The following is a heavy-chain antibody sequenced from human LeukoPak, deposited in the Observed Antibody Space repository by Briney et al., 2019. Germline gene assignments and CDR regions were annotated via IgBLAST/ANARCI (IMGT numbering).Heavy chain of an antibody. CDR3: ARATGSYGSLDM. CDR2: ISSSGRTI. J-gene: IGHJ3*02. CDR1: GFTFSGYE. Sequence: GGSLRLSCAASGFTFSGYEMNWVRQAPGKGLEWVSYISSSGRTIHYADSVKGRFSISRDNSRNTLYLDMNSLRREDTAVYYCARATGSYGSLDMWGQGTTVTVS. D-gene: IGHD1-26*01. V-gene: IGHV3-48*03.